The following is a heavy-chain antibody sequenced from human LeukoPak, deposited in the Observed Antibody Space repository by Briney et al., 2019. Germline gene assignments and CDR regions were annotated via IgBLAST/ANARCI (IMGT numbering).Heavy chain of an antibody. Sequence: ASETLSLTCTVSGGSISSYYWSWIRQPAGEGLEWIGRIYTSGSTNYNPSLKSRVTMSVDTSKNQFSLKLSSVTAADTAVYYCARDYHSFGFDPRGQGTLVTVSS. CDR3: ARDYHSFGFDP. J-gene: IGHJ5*02. CDR1: GGSISSYY. D-gene: IGHD2-2*01. CDR2: IYTSGST. V-gene: IGHV4-4*07.